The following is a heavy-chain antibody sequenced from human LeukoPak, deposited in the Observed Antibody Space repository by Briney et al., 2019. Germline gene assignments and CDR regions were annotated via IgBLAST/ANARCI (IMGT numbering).Heavy chain of an antibody. CDR1: GFTFSGSA. CDR3: ARTYYYGSGSYWWDDY. D-gene: IGHD3-10*01. V-gene: IGHV3-30*04. Sequence: GGSLRLSCAASGFTFSGSAMHWVRQAPGKGLEWVAVISYDGSNKYYADSVKGRFTISRDNSKNTLYLQMNSLRAEDTAVYYCARTYYYGSGSYWWDDYWGQGTLVTVSS. J-gene: IGHJ4*02. CDR2: ISYDGSNK.